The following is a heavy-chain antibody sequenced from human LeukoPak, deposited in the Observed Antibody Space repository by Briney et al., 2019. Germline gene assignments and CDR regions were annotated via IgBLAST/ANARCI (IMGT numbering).Heavy chain of an antibody. V-gene: IGHV3-23*01. D-gene: IGHD6-19*01. CDR3: AKGQWLVLKANFDY. Sequence: PGGSLRLSCAASGFTFSSYGMSWVRQAPGKGLEWVSAISGSGGSTYYADSVKGRFTISRDNSKNTLYLQMNSLRAEDTAVYYCAKGQWLVLKANFDYWGQGTLVTVSS. CDR1: GFTFSSYG. CDR2: ISGSGGST. J-gene: IGHJ4*02.